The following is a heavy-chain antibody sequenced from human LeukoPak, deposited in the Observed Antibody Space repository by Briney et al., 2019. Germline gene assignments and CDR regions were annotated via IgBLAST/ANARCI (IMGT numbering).Heavy chain of an antibody. V-gene: IGHV4-59*01. D-gene: IGHD6-19*01. CDR2: IYYSGST. Sequence: KPSETLSLTCNVSGGSISSYYWSWIRQPPGKGLERIGYIYYSGSTNYNPSLKSRVTISVDTSKNQFSLKLSSVTAADTAVYYCARGRVAVAGEFDYWGQGTLVTVSS. J-gene: IGHJ4*02. CDR3: ARGRVAVAGEFDY. CDR1: GGSISSYY.